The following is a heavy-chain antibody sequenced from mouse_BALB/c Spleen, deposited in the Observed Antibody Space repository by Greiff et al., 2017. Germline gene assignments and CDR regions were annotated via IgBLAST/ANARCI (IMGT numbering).Heavy chain of an antibody. CDR3: ARGLRRGFAY. J-gene: IGHJ3*01. Sequence: VQLQQSGAELAKPGASVKMSCKASGYTFTSYWMHWVKQRPGQGLEWIGYINPSTGYTEYNQKFKDKATLTADKSSSTAYMQLSSLTSEDSAVYYCARGLRRGFAYWGQGTLVTVSA. CDR2: INPSTGYT. V-gene: IGHV1-7*01. CDR1: GYTFTSYW. D-gene: IGHD2-2*01.